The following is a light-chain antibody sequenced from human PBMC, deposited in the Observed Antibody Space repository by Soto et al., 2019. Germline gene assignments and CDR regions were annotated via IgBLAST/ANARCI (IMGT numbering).Light chain of an antibody. CDR3: QTWGTGIRV. V-gene: IGLV4-69*01. CDR2: LKSDGSQ. J-gene: IGLJ3*02. CDR1: SGHSRYA. Sequence: QLVLTQSPSASASLGASVKLTCTLSSGHSRYAIAWHQQQPEKGPRYLMKLKSDGSQSKGDGIPDRFSGSSSGAERYLTVSSLQSEDEADYYCQTWGTGIRVFGGGTKLTVL.